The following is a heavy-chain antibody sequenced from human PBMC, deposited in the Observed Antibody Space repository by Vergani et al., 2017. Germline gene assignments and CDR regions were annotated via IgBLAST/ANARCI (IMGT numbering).Heavy chain of an antibody. CDR2: ISWDGGIT. J-gene: IGHJ4*02. CDR1: GFTFDDYT. V-gene: IGHV3-43*01. Sequence: EVQLVESGGVVVQPWGSLRLSCAASGFTFDDYTMHWVRHAPGSGLEWVSLISWDGGITYYAVSVKGRFTISRDNSKNTLYLQMNSLRAEDTAVYYCSKDPLYDILTGYQEYYFEYWGQGTLVTVSS. D-gene: IGHD3-9*01. CDR3: SKDPLYDILTGYQEYYFEY.